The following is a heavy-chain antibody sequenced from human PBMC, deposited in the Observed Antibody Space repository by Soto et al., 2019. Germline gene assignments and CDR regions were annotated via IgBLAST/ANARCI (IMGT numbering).Heavy chain of an antibody. Sequence: SETLSLTCVYSGGSVTNTTYFWGWIRQPPGKGPEWIGSIYYSGTTYSNPSLKSRLTMSNDTSKNQFSMKLSSVTAADTDVYFCGRHRYSGEHYCLYWFGPWGQGALGTVSS. J-gene: IGHJ5*02. CDR3: GRHRYSGEHYCLYWFGP. V-gene: IGHV4-39*01. CDR2: IYYSGTT. CDR1: GGSVTNTTYF. D-gene: IGHD2-21*01.